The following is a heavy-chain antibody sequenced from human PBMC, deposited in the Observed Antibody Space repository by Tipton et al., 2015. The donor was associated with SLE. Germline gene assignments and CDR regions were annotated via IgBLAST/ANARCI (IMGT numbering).Heavy chain of an antibody. Sequence: TLSLTCTVSGGSISSYYWNWIRQPPGKGLEWIGHIHHSGSTTYNPSLQSRVTISRDPSKNQFSLKLTSVTAADTAVYCCARDQVGGGDLDFWGQGSLVTVSS. CDR1: GGSISSYY. D-gene: IGHD3-16*01. J-gene: IGHJ4*02. CDR3: ARDQVGGGDLDF. CDR2: IHHSGST. V-gene: IGHV4-59*01.